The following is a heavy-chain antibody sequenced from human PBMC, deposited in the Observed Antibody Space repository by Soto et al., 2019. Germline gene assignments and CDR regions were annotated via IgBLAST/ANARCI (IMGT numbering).Heavy chain of an antibody. D-gene: IGHD6-6*01. CDR3: ARATRSSFRGVDY. V-gene: IGHV1-2*04. Sequence: GASVKVSCKASGYTFTGYYMHWVRQAPGQGLEWMGWINPNSGGTNYAQKFQGWVTMTRDTSISTAYMELSRLRSDDTAVYYCARATRSSFRGVDYWGQGTLVTVSS. J-gene: IGHJ4*02. CDR2: INPNSGGT. CDR1: GYTFTGYY.